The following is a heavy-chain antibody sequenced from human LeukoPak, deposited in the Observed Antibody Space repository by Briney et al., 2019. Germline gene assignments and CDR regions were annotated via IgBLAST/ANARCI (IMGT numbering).Heavy chain of an antibody. V-gene: IGHV4-59*01. J-gene: IGHJ3*02. CDR3: ARATMYSGYDLVWVEAFDI. Sequence: SETLSLTCSVSGASISGFYWAWIRQPPGKGLEWIGHIYHSGDTNYNPSLKSRVTMSIDTSKNQFSLKLSSVTAADTAVYYCARATMYSGYDLVWVEAFDIWGQGTMVTVSS. CDR2: IYHSGDT. D-gene: IGHD5-12*01. CDR1: GASISGFY.